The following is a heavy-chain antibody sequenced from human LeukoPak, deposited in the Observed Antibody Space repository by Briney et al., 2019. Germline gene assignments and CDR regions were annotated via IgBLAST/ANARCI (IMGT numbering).Heavy chain of an antibody. Sequence: GSLRLSCAASGFTLSNYDMHWVRQATGGGLEWVSGIDIAGDTYYPGSVRGRFTISRENAENSLYLQMHSLRAGDTGVYYCARTTVTSGPYWYFDLWGRGTLVTVS. CDR3: ARTTVTSGPYWYFDL. D-gene: IGHD4-17*01. V-gene: IGHV3-13*01. CDR2: IDIAGDT. CDR1: GFTLSNYD. J-gene: IGHJ2*01.